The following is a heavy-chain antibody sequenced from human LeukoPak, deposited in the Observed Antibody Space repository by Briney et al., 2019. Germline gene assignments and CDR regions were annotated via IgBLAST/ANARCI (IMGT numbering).Heavy chain of an antibody. D-gene: IGHD1-26*01. CDR2: INSDGSST. CDR1: RFIFSSYW. Sequence: GGSLRLSCAASRFIFSSYWMHWVRQAPGKGLVWVSRINSDGSSTSYADSVKGRFTISRDNAKKTLYLQMNSLRAADTAVYYCGRDRAIAYSQVGTTKDWGQGTLVTVSS. CDR3: GRDRAIAYSQVGTTKD. J-gene: IGHJ4*02. V-gene: IGHV3-74*01.